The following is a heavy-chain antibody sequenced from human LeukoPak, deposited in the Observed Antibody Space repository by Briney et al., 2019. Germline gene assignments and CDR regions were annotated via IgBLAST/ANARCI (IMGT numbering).Heavy chain of an antibody. D-gene: IGHD6-6*01. CDR1: GGSISSGGYY. J-gene: IGHJ5*02. Sequence: SETLSLTCTVSGGSISSGGYYWSWIRQPPGKGLEWIGYIYHSGSTYYNPSLKSRVTISVDRSKNQFSLKLSSVTAADTAVYYSARGGSGIAARPPNWFDPWGQGTLVTVSS. V-gene: IGHV4-30-2*01. CDR2: IYHSGST. CDR3: ARGGSGIAARPPNWFDP.